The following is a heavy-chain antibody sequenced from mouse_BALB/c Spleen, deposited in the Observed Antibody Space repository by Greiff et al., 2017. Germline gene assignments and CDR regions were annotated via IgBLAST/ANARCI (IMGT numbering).Heavy chain of an antibody. CDR1: GFSLTSYG. CDR2: IWSGGST. V-gene: IGHV2-2*02. D-gene: IGHD1-1*01. Sequence: VMLVESGPGLVQPSQSLSITCTVSGFSLTSYGVHWVRQSPGKGLEWLGVIWSGGSTDYNAAFISRLSISKDNSKSQVFFKMNSLQANDTAIYYCARNRDYYGSSYGFAYWGQGTLVTVSA. CDR3: ARNRDYYGSSYGFAY. J-gene: IGHJ3*01.